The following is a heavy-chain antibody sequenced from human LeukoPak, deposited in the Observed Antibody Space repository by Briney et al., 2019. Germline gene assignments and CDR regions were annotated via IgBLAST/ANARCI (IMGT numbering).Heavy chain of an antibody. CDR1: GFSFSRYY. CDR2: IPTSGISV. CDR3: TRAEGLGPGAHFDQ. Sequence: GVSLRLSCAASGFSFSRYYMSWVRQTPGKALEWISYIPTSGISVHYADSVRGRFTASRDDAKNSLHLQMDSLRVEDTAVYYCTRAEGLGPGAHFDQWGQGALVIVSS. J-gene: IGHJ4*02. V-gene: IGHV3-11*01.